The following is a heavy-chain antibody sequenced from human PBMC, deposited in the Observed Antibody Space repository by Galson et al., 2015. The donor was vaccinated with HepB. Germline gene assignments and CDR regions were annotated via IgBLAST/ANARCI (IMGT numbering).Heavy chain of an antibody. D-gene: IGHD1-26*01. CDR1: GYTFTSYD. Sequence: SVKVSCKASGYTFTSYDINWVRQATGQGLEWMGWMNPNSGNTGHAQKFQGRVTMTRNTSISTAYMELSSLRSEDTAVYYCARCWSGSYQGIPEWGQGTLVTVSS. J-gene: IGHJ4*02. CDR2: MNPNSGNT. CDR3: ARCWSGSYQGIPE. V-gene: IGHV1-8*01.